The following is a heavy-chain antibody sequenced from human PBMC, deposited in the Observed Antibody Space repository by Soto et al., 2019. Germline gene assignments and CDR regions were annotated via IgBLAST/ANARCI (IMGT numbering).Heavy chain of an antibody. CDR3: ARVFGFGGMDV. V-gene: IGHV1-3*01. J-gene: IGHJ6*02. Sequence: GAGVKVSCKASGYTFTSYAMHWVRQAPGQRLEWMGWINAGNGNTKYSQKFQGRVTITRDTSASTAYMELSSLRSEDTAVYYCARVFGFGGMDVWGQGTTVTVSS. D-gene: IGHD3-10*01. CDR2: INAGNGNT. CDR1: GYTFTSYA.